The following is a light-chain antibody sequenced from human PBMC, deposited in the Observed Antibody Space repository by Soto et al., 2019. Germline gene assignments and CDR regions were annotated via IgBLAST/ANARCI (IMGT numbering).Light chain of an antibody. Sequence: DIQLTQSPSFLSASVGDRVTITCRASQGISSYLAWYQQKPGKAPKLLIYAASTLQSGVPSRFSGSGSGTEFTLTISNLQPEDFATYYCQQLNSYPLFGGGTKVEIK. CDR2: AAS. V-gene: IGKV1-9*01. CDR3: QQLNSYPL. J-gene: IGKJ4*01. CDR1: QGISSY.